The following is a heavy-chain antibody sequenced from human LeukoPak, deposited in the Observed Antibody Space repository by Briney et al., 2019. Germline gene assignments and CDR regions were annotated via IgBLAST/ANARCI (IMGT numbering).Heavy chain of an antibody. D-gene: IGHD3-9*01. Sequence: ASVKVSCKASGYTFTSYYMHWVRQAPGQGLEWMGIINPSGGSTSYAQKFQGRVTMTRDTSTSTVYMELSSLRSEDKAVYYCARGAWGYDILTGYYAILDYWGQGTLVTVSS. J-gene: IGHJ4*02. CDR3: ARGAWGYDILTGYYAILDY. CDR1: GYTFTSYY. V-gene: IGHV1-46*03. CDR2: INPSGGST.